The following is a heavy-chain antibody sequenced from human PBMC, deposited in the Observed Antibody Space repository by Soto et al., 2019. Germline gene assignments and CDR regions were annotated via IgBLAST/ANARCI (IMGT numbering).Heavy chain of an antibody. D-gene: IGHD2-8*01. V-gene: IGHV4-31*11. CDR2: IYYSGST. Sequence: SETLSLTCAVSGGSISSGGYYWSWIRQHPGKGLEWIGYIYYSGSTYYNPSLKSRVTISVDTSKNQFSLKLSSVTAADTAVYYCARGYCTNGVCYRAPFDYWGQGTLVTVSS. CDR1: GGSISSGGYY. CDR3: ARGYCTNGVCYRAPFDY. J-gene: IGHJ4*02.